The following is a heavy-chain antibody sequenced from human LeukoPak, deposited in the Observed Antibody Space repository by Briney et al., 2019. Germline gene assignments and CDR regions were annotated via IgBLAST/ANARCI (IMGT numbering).Heavy chain of an antibody. CDR3: ASRYSSGWSDAFDI. J-gene: IGHJ3*02. V-gene: IGHV3-21*01. CDR1: GLTFSSHW. D-gene: IGHD6-19*01. Sequence: GGSLRLSCAASGLTFSSHWMHWVRQAPGKGLEWVSSISSSSSYIYYADSVKGRFTISRDNAKNSLYLQMNSLRAEDTAVYYCASRYSSGWSDAFDIWGQGTMVTVSS. CDR2: ISSSSSYI.